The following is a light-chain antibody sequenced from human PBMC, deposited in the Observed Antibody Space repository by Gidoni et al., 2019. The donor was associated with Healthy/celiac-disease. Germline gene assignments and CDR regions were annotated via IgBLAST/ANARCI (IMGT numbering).Light chain of an antibody. V-gene: IGKV4-1*01. CDR2: WAS. CDR1: QSVLYSSHNKNY. Sequence: DIVMTQSTDSLSVSLGERATINCKSSQSVLYSSHNKNYLSWSQQKPGQHPKLRIYWASPRESGGPDRYSGIGSGTDVTLTISSLQAEYVAVDYCQQYYSTPPAITXGXGTRLEIK. J-gene: IGKJ5*01. CDR3: QQYYSTPPAIT.